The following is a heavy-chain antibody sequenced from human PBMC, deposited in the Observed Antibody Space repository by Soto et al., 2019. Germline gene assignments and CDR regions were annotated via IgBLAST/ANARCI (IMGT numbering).Heavy chain of an antibody. Sequence: GGSLRLSCAASGFTFSSYGMHWVRQAPGKGLEWVAVIWYDGSNKYYADSVKGRFTISRDNSKNTLYLQMNSLRAEDTAVYYCARASGWYSPNPCAFDIWGQGTTVTVAS. CDR1: GFTFSSYG. CDR2: IWYDGSNK. CDR3: ARASGWYSPNPCAFDI. D-gene: IGHD6-19*01. V-gene: IGHV3-33*01. J-gene: IGHJ3*02.